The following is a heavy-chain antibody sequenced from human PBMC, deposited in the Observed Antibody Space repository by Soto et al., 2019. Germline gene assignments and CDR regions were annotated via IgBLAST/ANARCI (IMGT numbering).Heavy chain of an antibody. CDR3: ARSGGYDSTYYYYYYGMDV. D-gene: IGHD5-12*01. CDR1: GYTFTSYG. V-gene: IGHV1-18*01. Sequence: GASVKVSCKASGYTFTSYGISWVRQAPGQGLEWMGWISAYNGNTNYAQKLQGRVTMTTDTSTSTAYMELRSLRSDDTAVYYCARSGGYDSTYYYYYYGMDVWGQGTTVTVSS. CDR2: ISAYNGNT. J-gene: IGHJ6*02.